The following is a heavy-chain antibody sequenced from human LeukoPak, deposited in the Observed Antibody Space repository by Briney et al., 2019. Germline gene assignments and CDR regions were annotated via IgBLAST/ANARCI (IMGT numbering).Heavy chain of an antibody. Sequence: SETLSLTCTVSGGSISSYYWSWIRQPPGKGLEWIGYIYYSGSTNYNPSLKSRVTISVDTSKNQFSLKLSSVTAADTAVYYCAREKGKRGGFYFDYWGQGIQVTVSS. CDR3: AREKGKRGGFYFDY. J-gene: IGHJ4*02. D-gene: IGHD3-16*01. V-gene: IGHV4-59*01. CDR1: GGSISSYY. CDR2: IYYSGST.